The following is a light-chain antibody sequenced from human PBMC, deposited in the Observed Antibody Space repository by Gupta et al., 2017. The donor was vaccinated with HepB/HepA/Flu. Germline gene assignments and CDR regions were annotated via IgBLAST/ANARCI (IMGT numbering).Light chain of an antibody. CDR1: TGAVTSGHF. Sequence: AVVTPAPSLPVSPGGTVTRTCGSSTGAVTSGHFPYWFQQKPGQAPRTLIDDVSNKEAWTPDRFSGSSHGGKAALTLAGAQSEDEADYYCLLSDSGGQVFGTGTTITVL. V-gene: IGLV7-46*01. CDR3: LLSDSGGQV. CDR2: DVS. J-gene: IGLJ1*01.